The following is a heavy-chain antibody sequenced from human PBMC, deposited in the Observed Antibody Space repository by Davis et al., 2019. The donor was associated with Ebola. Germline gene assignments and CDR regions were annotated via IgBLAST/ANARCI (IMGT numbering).Heavy chain of an antibody. Sequence: SETLSLTCTVSGGSISSSSYYWGWIRQPPGKGLEWIGSIYYSGSTYYNPSLKSRVTISVDTSKNQFSLKLSSVTAADTAVYYCARRVKYYYDSSGYFTTDYFDYWGQGTLVTVSS. D-gene: IGHD3-22*01. V-gene: IGHV4-39*01. CDR3: ARRVKYYYDSSGYFTTDYFDY. J-gene: IGHJ4*02. CDR2: IYYSGST. CDR1: GGSISSSSYY.